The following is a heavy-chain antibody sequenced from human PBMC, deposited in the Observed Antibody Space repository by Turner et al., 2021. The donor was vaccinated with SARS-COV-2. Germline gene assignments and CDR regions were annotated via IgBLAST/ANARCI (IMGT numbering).Heavy chain of an antibody. V-gene: IGHV3-66*01. CDR2: IYSGDTT. Sequence: ELQLVESGGGLVQPGGSLRLSCEAPGFTVNTTYMSWVRQAPEKGLEWVSVIYSGDTTHYIDSVKGRFIISRDKSRNTVYLQMNRLGVEDAAVYYCVRGFDVLTRAPGLDVWGQGIKVTVSS. D-gene: IGHD3-9*01. CDR1: GFTVNTTY. CDR3: VRGFDVLTRAPGLDV. J-gene: IGHJ6*02.